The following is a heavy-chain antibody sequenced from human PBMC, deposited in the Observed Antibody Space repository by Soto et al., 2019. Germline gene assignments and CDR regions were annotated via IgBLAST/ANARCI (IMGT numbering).Heavy chain of an antibody. CDR3: ARGGSYDFWSGYYGSYYYYGMDV. CDR1: GGSFSGYY. Sequence: SETLSLTCAVYGGSFSGYYWSWIRQSPGKGLEWIGEINHSGSTNYNPSLKSRVTISVDTSKNQFSLKLSSVTAADTAVYYCARGGSYDFWSGYYGSYYYYGMDVWGQGTTVTVSS. V-gene: IGHV4-34*01. J-gene: IGHJ6*02. D-gene: IGHD3-3*01. CDR2: INHSGST.